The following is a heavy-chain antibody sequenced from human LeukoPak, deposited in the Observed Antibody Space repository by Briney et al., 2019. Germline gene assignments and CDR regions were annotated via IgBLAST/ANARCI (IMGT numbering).Heavy chain of an antibody. CDR1: GFTFSSHG. J-gene: IGHJ4*02. CDR2: VSYDGSNK. D-gene: IGHD6-19*01. V-gene: IGHV3-30*18. CDR3: AKSRSGWHFDY. Sequence: PGGSLRLSCAASGFTFSSHGMRWVRQAPGKGLEWVAVVSYDGSNKYYADSVKGRFTISRDNSNNTLYVQMNSLRAEDTAVYYCAKSRSGWHFDYWGQGILVTVSS.